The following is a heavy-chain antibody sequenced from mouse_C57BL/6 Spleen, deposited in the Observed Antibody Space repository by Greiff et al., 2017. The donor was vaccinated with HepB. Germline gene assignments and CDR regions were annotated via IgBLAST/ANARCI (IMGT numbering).Heavy chain of an antibody. Sequence: EVKLVESEGGLVQPGSSMKLSCTASGFTFSDYYMAWVRQVPEKGLEWVANINYDGSSTYYLDSLKSRFIISRDNAKNILYLQMSSLKSEDTATYYCAREPHYGNYNYAMDYWGQGTSVTVSS. CDR1: GFTFSDYY. CDR3: AREPHYGNYNYAMDY. V-gene: IGHV5-16*01. CDR2: INYDGSST. J-gene: IGHJ4*01. D-gene: IGHD2-1*01.